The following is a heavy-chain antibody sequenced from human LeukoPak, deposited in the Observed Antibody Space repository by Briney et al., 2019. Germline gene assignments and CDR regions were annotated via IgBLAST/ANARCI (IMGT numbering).Heavy chain of an antibody. CDR3: ARAYYDFWSGLLGPPDY. CDR1: GGTFSSYA. CDR2: ISAYNGNT. J-gene: IGHJ4*02. D-gene: IGHD3-3*01. Sequence: GASVKVSCKASGGTFSSYAISWVRQAPGQGLEWMGWISAYNGNTNYAQKLQGRVTMTTDTSTSTAYMELRSLRSDDTAVYYCARAYYDFWSGLLGPPDYWGQGTLVTVSS. V-gene: IGHV1-18*01.